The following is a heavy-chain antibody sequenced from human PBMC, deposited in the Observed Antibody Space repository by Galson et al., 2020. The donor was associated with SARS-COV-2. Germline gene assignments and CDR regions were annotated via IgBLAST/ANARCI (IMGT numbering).Heavy chain of an antibody. D-gene: IGHD2-2*01. V-gene: IGHV1-69*10. CDR3: ATGSIVVPAAMNFDY. J-gene: IGHJ4*02. CDR2: IIPILGIA. Sequence: SVKVSCKASGGTFSSYAISWVRQAPAQGLEWMGGIIPILGIANYAQKFQGRVTITADKSTSTAYMELSSLRSEDTAVYYCATGSIVVPAAMNFDYWGQGTLVTVSS. CDR1: GGTFSSYA.